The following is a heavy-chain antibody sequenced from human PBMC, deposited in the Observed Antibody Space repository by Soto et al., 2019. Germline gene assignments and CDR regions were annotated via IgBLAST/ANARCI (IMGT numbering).Heavy chain of an antibody. V-gene: IGHV1-2*02. J-gene: IGHJ6*02. Sequence: ASVKVSCKASGYIFTGYYMHSVRQAPVQGLEWMEWINPNTGNRRYAKQFQGRVTMTRDTTSSTAYMELSTLSSDDTAVYNSARAAVNRDGMDVWGQGTTVTVSS. CDR3: ARAAVNRDGMDV. CDR1: GYIFTGYY. CDR2: INPNTGNR.